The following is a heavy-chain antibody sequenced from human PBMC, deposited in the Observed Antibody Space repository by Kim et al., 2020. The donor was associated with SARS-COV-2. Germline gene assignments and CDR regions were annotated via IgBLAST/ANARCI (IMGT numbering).Heavy chain of an antibody. CDR2: ISYDGSNK. CDR1: GFTFSSYG. Sequence: GGSLRLSCAASGFTFSSYGMHWVRQAPGKGLEWVAVISYDGSNKYYADSVKARFTISRDNSKNTLYLQMNSLRAEDTAVYYCAKVSGPEFPPPSAASFDYWGQGTLVTVSS. CDR3: AKVSGPEFPPPSAASFDY. J-gene: IGHJ4*02. D-gene: IGHD2-15*01. V-gene: IGHV3-30*18.